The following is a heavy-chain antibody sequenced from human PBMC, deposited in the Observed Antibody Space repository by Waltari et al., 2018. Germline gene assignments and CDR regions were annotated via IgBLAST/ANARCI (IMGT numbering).Heavy chain of an antibody. CDR3: ARDPGFSEFDL. J-gene: IGHJ3*01. Sequence: EVQLVESGGDLVQPGGSLRLSCAASGFAFNIYWMSWVRQAPGKGLEFVANINQDGSEKSYVDSVKGRFTISRDNAKNSMSLQMSSLRAEDAAVYYCARDPGFSEFDLWGQGTLVSISA. CDR1: GFAFNIYW. CDR2: INQDGSEK. V-gene: IGHV3-7*01.